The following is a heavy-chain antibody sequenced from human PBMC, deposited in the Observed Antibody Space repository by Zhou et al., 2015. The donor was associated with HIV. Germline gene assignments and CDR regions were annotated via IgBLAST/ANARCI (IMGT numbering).Heavy chain of an antibody. V-gene: IGHV1-69*01. J-gene: IGHJ5*02. CDR2: IIPIFGTA. D-gene: IGHD6-19*01. Sequence: QVQLVQSGAEVKKPGSSVKVSCKASGGTFSSYAISWVRQAPGQGLEWMGGIIPIFGTANYAQKFQGRVTITADESTSTAYMELSSLRSEDTAVYYCARDKKRGGSSGWYWFDPWGQGTPGHRLL. CDR1: GGTFSSYA. CDR3: ARDKKRGGSSGWYWFDP.